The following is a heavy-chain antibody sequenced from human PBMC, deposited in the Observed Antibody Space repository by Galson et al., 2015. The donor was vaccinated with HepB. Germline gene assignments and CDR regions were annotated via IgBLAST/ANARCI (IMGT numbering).Heavy chain of an antibody. J-gene: IGHJ4*02. CDR1: GFSFSTYG. CDR3: ARGGDGDLYYLDY. CDR2: IWSHGSNE. Sequence: SLRLSCAASGFSFSTYGMHWVRQAPGKGLEWVAIIWSHGSNEYYTDSVKGRFTISRDNSKNTVYLQMNCPRDEDTAVYYCARGGDGDLYYLDYWGQGTLVTVSS. D-gene: IGHD4-17*01. V-gene: IGHV3-33*01.